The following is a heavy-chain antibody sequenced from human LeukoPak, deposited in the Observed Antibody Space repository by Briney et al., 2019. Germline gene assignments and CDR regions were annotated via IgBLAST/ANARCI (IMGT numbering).Heavy chain of an antibody. V-gene: IGHV1-18*03. CDR2: IRAYNGHT. J-gene: IGHJ4*02. CDR1: GYTFSTYG. CDR3: ARDKDLGAVAGTFDY. D-gene: IGHD6-19*01. Sequence: ASVKVSCKASGYTFSTYGISWVRQAPGQGLEWMGWIRAYNGHTNYAQKFQGRVTMTTDTSTSTAYMELTSLTSDDMAVYYCARDKDLGAVAGTFDYWGQGTLVTVSS.